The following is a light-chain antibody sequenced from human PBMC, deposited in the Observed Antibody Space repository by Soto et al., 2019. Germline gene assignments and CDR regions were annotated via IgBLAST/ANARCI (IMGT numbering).Light chain of an antibody. V-gene: IGLV1-51*01. CDR2: DNN. CDR3: GTWDSSLSSGWGV. Sequence: QSVLTQPPSVSAAPGQKVTISCSGSSSNIGNNYVSWYQHLPGTAPKLLIYDNNKRPSGIPDRFSGSKSGTSATLGITGLQTGDDADYYCGTWDSSLSSGWGVFGGGTQLTVL. CDR1: SSNIGNNY. J-gene: IGLJ2*01.